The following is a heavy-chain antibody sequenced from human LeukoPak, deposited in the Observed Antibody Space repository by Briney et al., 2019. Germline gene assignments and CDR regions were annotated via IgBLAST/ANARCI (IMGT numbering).Heavy chain of an antibody. CDR1: GDSITNYY. V-gene: IGHV4-59*01. Sequence: SETVSLTCIVSGDSITNYYWSWIRQPPGKGLEWIGYISYSGTTNYNPSLKSRVTMSVDTSKNQFSLKVSSVTAADTAVYYCARGSSSWPARFDCWGQGTLVTVSS. CDR3: ARGSSSWPARFDC. J-gene: IGHJ5*01. D-gene: IGHD6-13*01. CDR2: ISYSGTT.